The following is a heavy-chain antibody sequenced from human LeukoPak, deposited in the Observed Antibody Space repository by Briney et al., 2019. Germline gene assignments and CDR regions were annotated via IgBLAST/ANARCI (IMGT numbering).Heavy chain of an antibody. D-gene: IGHD3-16*01. CDR2: VNTDGSTP. CDR3: ARDRGSYSDY. J-gene: IGHJ4*02. CDR1: GFTFSSYW. Sequence: PGGSLRLSCAASGFTFSSYWMHRVRQAPGKGLVWVSRVNTDGSTPTYADSVKGRFTISRDNAKNTLYLQMNSLRAEDTAVYYCARDRGSYSDYWGQGTLVTVSS. V-gene: IGHV3-74*01.